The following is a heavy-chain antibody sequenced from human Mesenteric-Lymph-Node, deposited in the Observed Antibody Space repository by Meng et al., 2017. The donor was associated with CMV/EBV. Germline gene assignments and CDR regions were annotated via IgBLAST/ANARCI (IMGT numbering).Heavy chain of an antibody. CDR1: GFTFNSHG. D-gene: IGHD3-3*01. V-gene: IGHV3-30*02. CDR2: IRFDGFNK. Sequence: GGSLRLSCAASGFTFNSHGVHWVRQAPGKGLEWVAFIRFDGFNKYYADSVKGRFTISRDNSKNTLYLQMNSLRGEDTAAYYCAKDRTTYYDFWSAYADYGMDVWGQGTTVTVSS. CDR3: AKDRTTYYDFWSAYADYGMDV. J-gene: IGHJ6*02.